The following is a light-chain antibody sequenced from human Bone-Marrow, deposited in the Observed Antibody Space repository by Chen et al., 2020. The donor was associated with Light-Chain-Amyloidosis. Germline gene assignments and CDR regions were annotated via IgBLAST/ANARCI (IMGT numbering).Light chain of an antibody. J-gene: IGKJ3*01. CDR3: QQGYSTPIT. CDR2: AAS. CDR1: QSISSY. Sequence: DIQMTQSPSSLSASVGDRVTITCRASQSISSYLNWYQQKPGKAPTLLIYAASSLQSGVPSRFSGSGSLTDFTLTITSLQPADLATYYCQQGYSTPITFGPGTTVDI. V-gene: IGKV1-39*01.